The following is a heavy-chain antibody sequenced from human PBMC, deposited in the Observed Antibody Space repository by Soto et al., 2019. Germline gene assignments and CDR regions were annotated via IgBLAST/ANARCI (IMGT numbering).Heavy chain of an antibody. J-gene: IGHJ4*02. Sequence: SETLSLTCTVSGGSISSYYWSWIRQPPGKGLEWIGYIYYNGSTNYNPSLKSRVTISLETSKSQFSLKLSSVTAADTAVYYCAKNWNWGSLVHWGQGTLVTVSS. CDR1: GGSISSYY. V-gene: IGHV4-59*08. D-gene: IGHD7-27*01. CDR3: AKNWNWGSLVH. CDR2: IYYNGST.